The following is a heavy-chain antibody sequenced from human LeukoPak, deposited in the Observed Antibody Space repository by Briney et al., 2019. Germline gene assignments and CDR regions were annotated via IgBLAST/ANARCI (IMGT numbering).Heavy chain of an antibody. V-gene: IGHV3-11*01. Sequence: GGSLRLSCAASGFTFSDYYMSWIRQAPGKGLEWVSYISSSGSTIYYADSVKGRFTISRDNAKNSLYLQMNSLRAEDTAVYYCARDRRARVAGTRAEYFQHWGQGTLVTVSP. CDR1: GFTFSDYY. D-gene: IGHD6-19*01. J-gene: IGHJ1*01. CDR3: ARDRRARVAGTRAEYFQH. CDR2: ISSSGSTI.